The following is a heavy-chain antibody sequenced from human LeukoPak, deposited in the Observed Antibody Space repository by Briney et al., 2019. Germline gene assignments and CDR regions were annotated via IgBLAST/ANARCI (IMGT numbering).Heavy chain of an antibody. CDR1: GLSNSDYG. V-gene: IGHV3-20*04. CDR3: ARDLSATWYSLAY. CDR2: IDWNGDAS. Sequence: GGSLRLSCVGAGLSNSDYGMSWVRQAPGKGLEWVAGIDWNGDASSYSDSVKGRFTISRDNAENSLYLEMNSLRGDDTALYFCARDLSATWYSLAYWGQGTLVTVSS. D-gene: IGHD2-15*01. J-gene: IGHJ4*02.